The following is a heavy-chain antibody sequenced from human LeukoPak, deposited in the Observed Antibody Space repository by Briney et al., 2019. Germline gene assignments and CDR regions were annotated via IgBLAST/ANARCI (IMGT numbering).Heavy chain of an antibody. CDR1: GFTFSTYW. CDR2: INSGGDDT. D-gene: IGHD6-19*01. CDR3: ARRIGYSSGHAAVYYFDY. Sequence: GGSLRLSCAASGFTFSTYWMHWVRHAPGKGLVWVSLINSGGDDTRYADSVKGRFTISRDNAKNTLYLQMNSLRAEDTAVYYCARRIGYSSGHAAVYYFDYWGQGTLVTVSS. V-gene: IGHV3-74*01. J-gene: IGHJ4*02.